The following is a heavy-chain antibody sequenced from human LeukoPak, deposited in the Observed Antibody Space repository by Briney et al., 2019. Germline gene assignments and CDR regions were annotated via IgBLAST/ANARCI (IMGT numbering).Heavy chain of an antibody. Sequence: SVKVSCKASGGTFSSYAISWVRQAPGQGLEWMGRIIPILGIANYAQKFQGRVTITADKSTSTAYMELSSLRSEDTAVYYCARVSTTVVTPLRDWGQGTLVTVSS. CDR1: GGTFSSYA. CDR3: ARVSTTVVTPLRD. V-gene: IGHV1-69*04. J-gene: IGHJ4*02. CDR2: IIPILGIA. D-gene: IGHD4-23*01.